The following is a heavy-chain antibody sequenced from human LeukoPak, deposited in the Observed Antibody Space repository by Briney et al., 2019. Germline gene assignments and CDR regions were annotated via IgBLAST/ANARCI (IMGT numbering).Heavy chain of an antibody. V-gene: IGHV1-2*02. CDR3: ARGRIGYYLDY. J-gene: IGHJ4*02. CDR1: GYTFTGYY. Sequence: ASVKVSCKASGYTFTGYYMHWLRQAPGQGLEWMGWINPNSRGTNYAEKFQGRVTMTSDTSISTAYMELTRLRSDDTAVYYCARGRIGYYLDYWGQGTLAPVSS. D-gene: IGHD3-22*01. CDR2: INPNSRGT.